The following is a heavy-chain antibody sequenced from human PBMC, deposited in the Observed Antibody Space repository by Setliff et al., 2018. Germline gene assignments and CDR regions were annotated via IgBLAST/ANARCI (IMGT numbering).Heavy chain of an antibody. CDR3: ARDYPTGPRYWYFDL. CDR2: INHSGST. J-gene: IGHJ2*01. V-gene: IGHV4-34*01. Sequence: PSETLSLTCAVYGGSFSGYYWSWIRQPPGKGLEWIGEINHSGSTNYNPSLKSRVTISVDTSKNQFSLKLSSVTAADTAVYYCARDYPTGPRYWYFDLWGRGTLVTVSS. CDR1: GGSFSGYY. D-gene: IGHD1-1*01.